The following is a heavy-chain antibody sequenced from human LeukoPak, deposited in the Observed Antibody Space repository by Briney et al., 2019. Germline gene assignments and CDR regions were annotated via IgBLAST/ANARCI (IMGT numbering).Heavy chain of an antibody. D-gene: IGHD6-19*01. CDR2: VYYSGNT. Sequence: PSETLSLTCTVSGGSISSSNYYWGWIRQPPGKGLECIGSVYYSGNTYYSPSLKSRVTISVDTSKNQFSLKLSSVTAADTAVYYCARLTQWLVELDYYYYMDVWGKGTTVTISS. CDR3: ARLTQWLVELDYYYYMDV. V-gene: IGHV4-39*07. J-gene: IGHJ6*03. CDR1: GGSISSSNYY.